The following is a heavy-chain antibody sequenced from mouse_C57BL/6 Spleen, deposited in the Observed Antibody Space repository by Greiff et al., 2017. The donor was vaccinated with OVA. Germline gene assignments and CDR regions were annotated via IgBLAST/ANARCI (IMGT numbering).Heavy chain of an antibody. V-gene: IGHV1-82*01. D-gene: IGHD1-1*01. Sequence: QVQLQQSGPELVKPGASVKISCKASGYAFSSSWMNWVKQRPGKGLEWIGRIYPGDGDTNYNGKFKGKATLTADKYSSTAYMQLSSLTSEDSAVYFCARTSHYGSSYWYFDVWGTGTTVTVSS. CDR1: GYAFSSSW. J-gene: IGHJ1*03. CDR2: IYPGDGDT. CDR3: ARTSHYGSSYWYFDV.